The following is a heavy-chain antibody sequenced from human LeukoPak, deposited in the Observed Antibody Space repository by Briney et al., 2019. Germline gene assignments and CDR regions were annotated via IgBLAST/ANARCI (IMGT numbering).Heavy chain of an antibody. V-gene: IGHV5-51*01. J-gene: IGHJ4*02. CDR1: GYSFASYW. CDR2: IYPTDSST. D-gene: IGHD1-26*01. CDR3: ARTGSYYGVRQPSIAD. Sequence: GESMKTSCKGSGYSFASYWIGWVRQMPGKGLEWMGIIYPTDSSTIYSPSFRDQVTISADKSTSTAYLQWSSLKASDTAVYYCARTGSYYGVRQPSIADWGQPRPVTASS.